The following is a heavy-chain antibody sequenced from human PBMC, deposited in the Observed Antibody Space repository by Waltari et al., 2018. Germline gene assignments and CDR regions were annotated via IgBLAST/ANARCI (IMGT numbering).Heavy chain of an antibody. CDR3: AKGVRAYCSSTSCLDAFDI. CDR1: GYTFTDYY. D-gene: IGHD2-2*01. J-gene: IGHJ3*02. Sequence: VQLVQSGAEVKKPGATVKISCKASGYTFTDYYMHWVRQAPGKGLEWVAVIWYDGSNKYYADSVNGRFTISRDNSKNTLYLQMNSLRAEDTAMYYCAKGVRAYCSSTSCLDAFDIWGQGTMVTVSS. CDR2: IWYDGSNK. V-gene: IGHV3-30*02.